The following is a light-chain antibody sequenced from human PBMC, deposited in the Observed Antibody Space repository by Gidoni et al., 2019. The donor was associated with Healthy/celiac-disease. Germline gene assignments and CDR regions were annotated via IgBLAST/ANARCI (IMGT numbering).Light chain of an antibody. V-gene: IGLV1-44*01. CDR2: SNN. J-gene: IGLJ2*01. Sequence: QSVLPQPPPSSGEPGQMVTISCSGSTSNIGSNTVNWYQQLPGTAPKLLIYSNNQRPSGVPDRFSGSKSGTSASLAISGLQSEDEADYYCAAWDDSLNGPVFGGGTKLTVL. CDR1: TSNIGSNT. CDR3: AAWDDSLNGPV.